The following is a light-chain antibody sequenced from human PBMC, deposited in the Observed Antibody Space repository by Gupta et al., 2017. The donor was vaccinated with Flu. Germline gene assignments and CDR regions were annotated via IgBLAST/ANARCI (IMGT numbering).Light chain of an antibody. J-gene: IGLJ1*01. Sequence: SYVLTQPPSVTVAPGQTARITCGGNNIVSKSVHWYQRKPGQAPVLVVYNDNDRPSGIPERFSGSNSGNAATLAISRVEAGDEADYYCQVWDSTTEYVFGTGTEVTVL. V-gene: IGLV3-21*02. CDR1: NIVSKS. CDR3: QVWDSTTEYV. CDR2: NDN.